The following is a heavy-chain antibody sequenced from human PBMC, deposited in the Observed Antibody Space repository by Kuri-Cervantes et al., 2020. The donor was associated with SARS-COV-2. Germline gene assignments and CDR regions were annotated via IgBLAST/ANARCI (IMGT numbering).Heavy chain of an antibody. Sequence: GGSLRLSCKASGYTFTSYYMHWVRQAPGQGLEWMGIINPSGGSTSYAQKFQGRVTITADESTSTAYMELSSLRSEDTAVYYCTGGIFGIFIRDWGQGILVTVSS. J-gene: IGHJ4*01. CDR3: TGGIFGIFIRD. D-gene: IGHD3-3*01. V-gene: IGHV1-46*03. CDR1: GYTFTSYY. CDR2: INPSGGST.